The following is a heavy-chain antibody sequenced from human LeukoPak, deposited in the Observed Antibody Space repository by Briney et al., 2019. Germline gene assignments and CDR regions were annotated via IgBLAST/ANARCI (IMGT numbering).Heavy chain of an antibody. CDR1: GYTFTSYG. J-gene: IGHJ1*01. CDR3: ARILGYCSSTSCHQYFQH. Sequence: ASVKVSCKASGYTFTSYGISWVRQAPGQGLEWMGWISAYNGNTNYAQKLQGRVTMTTDTSTSTAYMELRSLRSDDTAVYYCARILGYCSSTSCHQYFQHWGQGTLVTVSS. CDR2: ISAYNGNT. V-gene: IGHV1-18*01. D-gene: IGHD2-2*01.